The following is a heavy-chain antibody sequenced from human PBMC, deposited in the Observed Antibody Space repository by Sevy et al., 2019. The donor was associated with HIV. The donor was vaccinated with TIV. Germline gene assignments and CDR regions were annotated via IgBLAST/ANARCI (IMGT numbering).Heavy chain of an antibody. V-gene: IGHV1-8*01. CDR2: MNPNSGNT. Sequence: ASVKVSCKASGYTFTSYDINWVRQATGQGLEWMGWMNPNSGNTGDAQKFQGRVTMTRNTSISTAYMELSSLRSEDTAVYYCARDFGVVSVPYYYGMDVWCQGTTVTVSS. CDR3: ARDFGVVSVPYYYGMDV. J-gene: IGHJ6*02. CDR1: GYTFTSYD. D-gene: IGHD3-3*01.